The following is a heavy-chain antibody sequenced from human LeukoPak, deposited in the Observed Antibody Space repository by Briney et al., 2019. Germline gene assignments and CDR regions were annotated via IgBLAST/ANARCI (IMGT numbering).Heavy chain of an antibody. Sequence: PSETLSLTCIVSGYSISSGSYWGWIRQPPGKGLEWIGSIYHSGNTYYKPSLKSRVTISVDTSKNQFTLKLSSVTAADTAVYYCARDPSGWSSMGPHHWGQGTPVTVSS. V-gene: IGHV4-38-2*02. CDR2: IYHSGNT. CDR1: GYSISSGSY. D-gene: IGHD6-19*01. CDR3: ARDPSGWSSMGPHH. J-gene: IGHJ4*02.